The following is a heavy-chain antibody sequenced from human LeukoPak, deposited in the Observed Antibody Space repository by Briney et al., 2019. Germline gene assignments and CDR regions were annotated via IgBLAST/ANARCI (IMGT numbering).Heavy chain of an antibody. CDR3: ARGGYSGYDYRYYYGMDV. CDR2: INPNSGGT. D-gene: IGHD5-12*01. V-gene: IGHV1-2*02. J-gene: IGHJ6*02. Sequence: GASVKVSCKASGYTFTGYYMHWVRQAPGQGLEWVGWINPNSGGTNYAQKFQGRVTMTRDTSISTAYTELSRLRSDDTAVYYCARGGYSGYDYRYYYGMDVWGQGTTVTVSS. CDR1: GYTFTGYY.